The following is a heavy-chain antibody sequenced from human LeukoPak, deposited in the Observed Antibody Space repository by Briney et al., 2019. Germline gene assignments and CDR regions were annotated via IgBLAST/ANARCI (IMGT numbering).Heavy chain of an antibody. CDR1: GGSISSSSYY. CDR3: ARAFADSSGPNDAFDI. V-gene: IGHV4-39*07. J-gene: IGHJ3*02. Sequence: SGTLSLTCTVSGGSISSSSYYWGWIRQPPGKGLEWIGSIYYSGSTYYNPSLKSRVTISVDTSKNQFSLKLSSVTAADTAVYYCARAFADSSGPNDAFDIWGQGTMVTVSS. D-gene: IGHD3-22*01. CDR2: IYYSGST.